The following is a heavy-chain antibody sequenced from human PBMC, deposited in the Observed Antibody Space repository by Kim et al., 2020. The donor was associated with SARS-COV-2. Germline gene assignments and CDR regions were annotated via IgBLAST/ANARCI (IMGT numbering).Heavy chain of an antibody. CDR3: ARTLYDRTHKIFDY. V-gene: IGHV2-70*01. Sequence: STSLKTRLTISKDTSKNQVVLTMTNMDPVDTATYYCARTLYDRTHKIFDYWGQGTLVTVSS. J-gene: IGHJ4*02. D-gene: IGHD1-1*01.